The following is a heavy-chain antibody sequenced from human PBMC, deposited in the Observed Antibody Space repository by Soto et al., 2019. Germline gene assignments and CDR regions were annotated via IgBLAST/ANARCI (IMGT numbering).Heavy chain of an antibody. CDR2: ISYDGSNK. V-gene: IGHV3-30*18. D-gene: IGHD3-22*01. J-gene: IGHJ4*02. CDR3: AKTTDSSGYYPPFFDY. Sequence: QVQLVESGGGVGQPGRSLRLSCAASGFTFSSYGMHWVRQAPGKGLEWVAVISYDGSNKYYADSVKGRFTISRDNSKNTLYLQMNSLRAEDTAVYYCAKTTDSSGYYPPFFDYWGQGTLVTVSS. CDR1: GFTFSSYG.